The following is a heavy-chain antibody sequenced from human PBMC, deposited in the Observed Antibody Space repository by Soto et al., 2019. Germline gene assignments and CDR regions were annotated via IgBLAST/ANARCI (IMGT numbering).Heavy chain of an antibody. V-gene: IGHV1-69*02. CDR2: IIPILGIA. Sequence: QVRRVQSGAAVKKPGSSVMVSCKASGGTFSSYTISWVRQAPGQGLEWMGRIIPILGIANYAQKFQGRVTITADKSTSTAYMELSSLRSEDTAVYYCARHKVSSSGETSFDVWGQGTMVTVSS. D-gene: IGHD3-10*01. J-gene: IGHJ3*01. CDR1: GGTFSSYT. CDR3: ARHKVSSSGETSFDV.